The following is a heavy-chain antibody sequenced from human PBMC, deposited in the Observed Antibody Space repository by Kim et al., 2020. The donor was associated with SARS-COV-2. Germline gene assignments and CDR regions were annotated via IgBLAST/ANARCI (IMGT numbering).Heavy chain of an antibody. Sequence: SETLSLTCAVYGGSFSSYYWSWIRQPPGKGLEWIGEINHSGNTNYNPSLKSRVTISIDTSKNKFSLKVTSVTAADTAVYYCARNDILTGYPPDYWGQGTL. CDR3: ARNDILTGYPPDY. J-gene: IGHJ4*02. V-gene: IGHV4-34*01. CDR2: INHSGNT. D-gene: IGHD3-9*01. CDR1: GGSFSSYY.